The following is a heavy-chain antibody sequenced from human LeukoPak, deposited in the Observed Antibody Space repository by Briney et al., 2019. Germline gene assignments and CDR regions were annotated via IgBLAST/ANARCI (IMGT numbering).Heavy chain of an antibody. CDR1: GFTFSSYG. CDR3: LRGVITDY. V-gene: IGHV3-30*03. J-gene: IGHJ4*02. D-gene: IGHD3-10*01. Sequence: PGGSLRLSCAASGFTFSSYGMHWVRQAPGKGLEWVAVISYDGSNKYYADSVKGRFTISRDNSKNTLYLQMNSLRAEDTAVYYCLRGVITDYWGQGTLVTVSS. CDR2: ISYDGSNK.